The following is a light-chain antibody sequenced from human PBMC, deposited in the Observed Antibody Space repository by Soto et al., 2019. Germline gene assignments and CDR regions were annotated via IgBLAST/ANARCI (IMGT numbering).Light chain of an antibody. CDR2: DAS. CDR1: QSVSSIY. V-gene: IGKV3-15*01. Sequence: EIVLTQSPGTLSLSPWERATLSCRASQSVSSIYLAWYQQKPGQAPRLVIYDASTGATGTPARFSGSGSGTEFALTISSLQSEDFAIYYCQQYSDWPPITFGQGTRLEIK. CDR3: QQYSDWPPIT. J-gene: IGKJ5*01.